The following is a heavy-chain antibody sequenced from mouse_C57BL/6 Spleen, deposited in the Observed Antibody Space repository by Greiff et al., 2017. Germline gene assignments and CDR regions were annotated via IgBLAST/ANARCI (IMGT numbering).Heavy chain of an antibody. CDR1: GFTFSSYG. Sequence: EVKLMESGGDLVKPGGSLKLSCAASGFTFSSYGMSWVRQTPDKRLEWVATISSGGSYNYYPDSVKGRFTISRDNAKNTLYLQMSSLKSEDTAMYYCARQGSQYYFDYWGQGTTLTVSS. CDR3: ARQGSQYYFDY. V-gene: IGHV5-6*01. J-gene: IGHJ2*01. CDR2: ISSGGSYN.